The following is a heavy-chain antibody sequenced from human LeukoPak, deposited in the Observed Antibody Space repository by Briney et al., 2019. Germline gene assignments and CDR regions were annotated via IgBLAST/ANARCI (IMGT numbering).Heavy chain of an antibody. CDR1: GDSFSSNSAV. D-gene: IGHD3-9*01. CDR2: TYYRSKWYN. V-gene: IGHV6-1*01. CDR3: ARGSTGNSYFDL. Sequence: SQTLSLTCAISGDSFSSNSAVWTWIRQSPSRGLEWLGRTYYRSKWYNDYAVSVKSRITINPDTSKNQFSLQLNSVTPEDTAVYFCARGSTGNSYFDLWGRGTLVTVSS. J-gene: IGHJ2*01.